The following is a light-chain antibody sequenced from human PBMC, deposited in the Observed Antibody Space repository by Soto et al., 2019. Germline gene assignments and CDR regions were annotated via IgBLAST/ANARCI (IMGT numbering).Light chain of an antibody. Sequence: EIVLTQSPGTLSLSPGERATLSCRASQSFSSSYLAWYQQKPGQAPRLLIYGASSRATGIPDRFSGSGSGTDFTLTISRLEPEDFAVYYWQQYGSSAYTFGQGTKLEIK. CDR2: GAS. J-gene: IGKJ2*01. V-gene: IGKV3-20*01. CDR1: QSFSSSY. CDR3: QQYGSSAYT.